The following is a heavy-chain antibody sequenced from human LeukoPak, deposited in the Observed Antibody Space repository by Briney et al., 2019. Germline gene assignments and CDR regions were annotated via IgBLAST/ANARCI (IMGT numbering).Heavy chain of an antibody. V-gene: IGHV3-30*02. CDR2: IRSDGTNK. Sequence: PGGSLRLSCAASGFTFSTYGMHWVRQAPGKGLEWVTFIRSDGTNKYHADSVKGRFTISRDNSKNTLYLQMNSLRAEDTAVYYCARVGAVATTDYWGQGTLVTVSS. CDR1: GFTFSTYG. D-gene: IGHD6-19*01. CDR3: ARVGAVATTDY. J-gene: IGHJ4*02.